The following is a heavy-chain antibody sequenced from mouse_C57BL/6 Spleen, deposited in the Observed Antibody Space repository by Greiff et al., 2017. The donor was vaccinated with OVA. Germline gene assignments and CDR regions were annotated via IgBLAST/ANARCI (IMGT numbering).Heavy chain of an antibody. CDR1: GYAFSSSW. CDR3: ARNPHYYGSSPLFDY. Sequence: VQLQQSGPELVKPGASVKISCKASGYAFSSSWMNWVKQRPGKGLEWIGRIYPGDGDTNYNGKFKGKATLTADKSSSTAYMQLSSLTSEDSAVYFCARNPHYYGSSPLFDYWGQGTTLTVSS. D-gene: IGHD1-1*01. CDR2: IYPGDGDT. V-gene: IGHV1-82*01. J-gene: IGHJ2*01.